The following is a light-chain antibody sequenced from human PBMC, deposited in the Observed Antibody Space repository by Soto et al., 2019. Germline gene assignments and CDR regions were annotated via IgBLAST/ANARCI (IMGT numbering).Light chain of an antibody. CDR1: KLGDKY. CDR2: QDS. V-gene: IGLV3-1*01. CDR3: QAWDRNSVV. J-gene: IGLJ2*01. Sequence: SYELTQPPSVSASPGQTASITCSGDKLGDKYACWYQQKPGQSPVLVIYQDSKRPSGIPERFSGSNSGNTATLTISGTQAMDEADYYCQAWDRNSVVLGAGTKLTVL.